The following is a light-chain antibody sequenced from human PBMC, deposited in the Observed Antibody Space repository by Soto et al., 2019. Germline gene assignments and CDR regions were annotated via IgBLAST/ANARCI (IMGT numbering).Light chain of an antibody. CDR1: QSVSRSY. Sequence: EIVLTQSPGALSLSPGERATLSSRASQSVSRSYLAWYQQKPGQAPRLLIYGASIRATGVPDRFSASGSGTDFTLTISRLEPEDFAMYYCQQYGSSPPYTFGQGTKLEIK. CDR2: GAS. CDR3: QQYGSSPPYT. J-gene: IGKJ2*01. V-gene: IGKV3-20*01.